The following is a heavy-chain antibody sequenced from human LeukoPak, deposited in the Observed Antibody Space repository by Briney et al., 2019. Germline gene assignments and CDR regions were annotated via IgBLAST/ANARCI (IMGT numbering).Heavy chain of an antibody. Sequence: EESLKISCKGSGYSFTSYWIGWVRQMPGKGLEWMGIIYPGDSDTRYSPSFQGQVTISADKSISTAYLQWSSLKASDTAMYYCARHPSYYDSSGYYKDYYMDVWGKGTTVTVSS. CDR2: IYPGDSDT. V-gene: IGHV5-51*01. D-gene: IGHD3-22*01. CDR1: GYSFTSYW. CDR3: ARHPSYYDSSGYYKDYYMDV. J-gene: IGHJ6*03.